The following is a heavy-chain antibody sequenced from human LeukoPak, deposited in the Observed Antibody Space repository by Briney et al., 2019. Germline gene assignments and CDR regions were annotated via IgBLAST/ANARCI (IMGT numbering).Heavy chain of an antibody. D-gene: IGHD3-10*01. CDR3: ARAGGSYYPIMYNWFDP. Sequence: PSETLSLTCTVSGGSISSYYWSWIRQPPGKGLEWIGYIYYSGSTNYNPSLKSRVTISVDTSKNQFSLKLSSVTAADTAVYYCARAGGSYYPIMYNWFDPWGQGTLVTVS. CDR2: IYYSGST. J-gene: IGHJ5*02. V-gene: IGHV4-59*01. CDR1: GGSISSYY.